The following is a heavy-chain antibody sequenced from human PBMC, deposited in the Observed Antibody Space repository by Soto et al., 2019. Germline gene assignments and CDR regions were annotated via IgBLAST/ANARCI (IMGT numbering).Heavy chain of an antibody. V-gene: IGHV4-61*01. Sequence: PSETLSLTCTVSGGTGSSGSYYWGWIRQPPGKGLEWIGYIYYSGSTNYNPSLKSRVTISLDTSKKQFSLKLSSVTAADTAVYYCATDNRCSNPYYGLDASGQGPTVTVSS. CDR3: ATDNRCSNPYYGLDA. D-gene: IGHD2-15*01. CDR1: GGTGSSGSYY. CDR2: IYYSGST. J-gene: IGHJ6*02.